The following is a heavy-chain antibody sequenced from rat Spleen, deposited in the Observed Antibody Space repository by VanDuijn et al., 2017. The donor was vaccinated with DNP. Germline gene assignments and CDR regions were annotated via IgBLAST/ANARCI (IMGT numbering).Heavy chain of an antibody. CDR3: AREGFAY. CDR2: ITSSGGST. V-gene: IGHV5-31*01. J-gene: IGHJ3*01. CDR1: GFTFSTYW. Sequence: EVQLVETGGGLVQPGRSLKLSCVASGFTFSTYWMFWVRQAPGKGLEWVASITSSGGSTYYPDSVKGRFTISRDNAKNTLYLQMNSLRSEDTATYYCAREGFAYWGQGTLVTVSS.